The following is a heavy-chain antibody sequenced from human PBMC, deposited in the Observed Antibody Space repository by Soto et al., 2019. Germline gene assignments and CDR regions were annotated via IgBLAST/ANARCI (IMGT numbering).Heavy chain of an antibody. Sequence: PSETLSLTCTVSGCSISSYYWSWIRQPPGKGLEWIGYIYYSGSTNYNPSLKSRVTISVDTSKNQFSLKLSSVTAADTAVYYCARDFGGGMFNVWGQGTTVTVSS. CDR1: GCSISSYY. D-gene: IGHD2-15*01. CDR3: ARDFGGGMFNV. V-gene: IGHV4-59*01. CDR2: IYYSGST. J-gene: IGHJ6*02.